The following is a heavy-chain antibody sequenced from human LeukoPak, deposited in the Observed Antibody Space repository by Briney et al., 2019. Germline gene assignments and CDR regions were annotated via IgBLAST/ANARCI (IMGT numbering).Heavy chain of an antibody. D-gene: IGHD1-26*01. CDR2: ISGSGANT. Sequence: GGSLRLSCAASGFTFSVYAMSWVRQAAGKGLEWVSGISGSGANTHYADSVKGRFTISRDSSKNTLYLQMNSLRAEDTATYYCAKDASGSYCPHYWGQGTLVTVSS. J-gene: IGHJ4*02. CDR3: AKDASGSYCPHY. CDR1: GFTFSVYA. V-gene: IGHV3-23*01.